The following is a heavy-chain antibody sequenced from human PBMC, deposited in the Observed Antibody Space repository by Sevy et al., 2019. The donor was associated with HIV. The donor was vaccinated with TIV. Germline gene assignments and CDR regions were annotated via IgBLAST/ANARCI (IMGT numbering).Heavy chain of an antibody. CDR3: ARSYCSSISCYGEGNWLDP. CDR1: GGSISSSSYY. D-gene: IGHD2-2*01. J-gene: IGHJ5*02. CDR2: IYYSGST. V-gene: IGHV4-39*01. Sequence: SDTLSLTCTVSGGSISSSSYYWGWIRQSPGKGLEWIGSIYYSGSTYYNPSLKSRVTISVDTSKNQFSLKLSSVTAADTAVYYCARSYCSSISCYGEGNWLDPWGQGILVTVSS.